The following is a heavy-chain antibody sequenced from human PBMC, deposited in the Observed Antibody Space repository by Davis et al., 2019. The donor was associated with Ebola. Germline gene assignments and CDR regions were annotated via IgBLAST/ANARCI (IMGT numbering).Heavy chain of an antibody. CDR2: INPNSGGT. CDR3: ARAGRAVAGYYYYGMDV. Sequence: ASVKVSCKASGYTFTGYYMHWVRQAPGQGLEWMGWINPNSGGTNYAQKFQGWVTMTRDTSISTAYMELSRLRSDDTAVYYCARAGRAVAGYYYYGMDVWGQGTTVTVSS. CDR1: GYTFTGYY. J-gene: IGHJ6*02. V-gene: IGHV1-2*04. D-gene: IGHD6-19*01.